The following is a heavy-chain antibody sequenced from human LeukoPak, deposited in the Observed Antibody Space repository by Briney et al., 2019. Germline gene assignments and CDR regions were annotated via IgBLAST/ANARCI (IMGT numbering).Heavy chain of an antibody. D-gene: IGHD2-8*02. J-gene: IGHJ3*02. CDR1: GGSISSYY. Sequence: PSETLSLTCTVSGGSISSYYWSWIRQPPGKGLEWFGYIYYSGSTNYNPSLKSRVTISVDTSKNQFSLKLSSVTAADTAVYYCARLVLGAFDIWGQGTMVTVSS. CDR2: IYYSGST. CDR3: ARLVLGAFDI. V-gene: IGHV4-59*01.